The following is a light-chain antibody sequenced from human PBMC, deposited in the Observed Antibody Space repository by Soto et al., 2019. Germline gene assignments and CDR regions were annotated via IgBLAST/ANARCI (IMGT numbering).Light chain of an antibody. Sequence: DIQMTQSPSTLSAPVGDRVTITCRASQSISSWLAWYQQKPGKAPKLLIYDASSLESGVPSRFSGSGSGTECTLTISSLQPDDVATYYCQQYNSYSWTFGQGTKVDIK. CDR1: QSISSW. V-gene: IGKV1-5*01. J-gene: IGKJ1*01. CDR2: DAS. CDR3: QQYNSYSWT.